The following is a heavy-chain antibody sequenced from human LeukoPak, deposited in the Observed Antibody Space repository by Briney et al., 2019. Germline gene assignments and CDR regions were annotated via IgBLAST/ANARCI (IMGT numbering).Heavy chain of an antibody. Sequence: TGGSLRLSCAASGFTFSSYAMHWVRQAPGKGLEWVAVISYGGSNKYYADSVKGRFTISRDNSKNTLYLQMNSLRAEDTAVYYCARVDCSSTSCYTPFDYWGQGTLVTVSS. D-gene: IGHD2-2*02. CDR1: GFTFSSYA. CDR2: ISYGGSNK. CDR3: ARVDCSSTSCYTPFDY. V-gene: IGHV3-30-3*01. J-gene: IGHJ4*02.